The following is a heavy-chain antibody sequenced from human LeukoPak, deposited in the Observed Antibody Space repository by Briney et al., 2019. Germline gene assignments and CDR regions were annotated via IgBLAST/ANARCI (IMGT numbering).Heavy chain of an antibody. J-gene: IGHJ6*03. D-gene: IGHD6-19*01. Sequence: SVKLSCKASGGTFSSYAISWVRQAPGQGLEWMGGIIPIFGTANYAQQFQGRVTITTDESTSTAYMELSSLRSEDTAVYYCARGGVAGTYYYYYMDVWGKGTTVTVSS. CDR1: GGTFSSYA. V-gene: IGHV1-69*05. CDR2: IIPIFGTA. CDR3: ARGGVAGTYYYYYMDV.